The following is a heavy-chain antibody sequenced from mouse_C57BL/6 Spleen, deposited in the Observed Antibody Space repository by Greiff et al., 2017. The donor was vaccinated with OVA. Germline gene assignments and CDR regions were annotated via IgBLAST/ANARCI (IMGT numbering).Heavy chain of an antibody. CDR1: GFSLSTSGMG. CDR2: IYWDDDK. V-gene: IGHV8-12*01. J-gene: IGHJ4*01. Sequence: QVTLKESCPGILQSSQTLSLTCSFSGFSLSTSGMGVSWIRQPSGKGLEWLAHIYWDDDKRYNPSLKSRLTISKDTSRNQVFLKITSVDTADTAKYYCARSYYSNYYYAMDYWGQGTSVTVSS. CDR3: ARSYYSNYYYAMDY. D-gene: IGHD2-5*01.